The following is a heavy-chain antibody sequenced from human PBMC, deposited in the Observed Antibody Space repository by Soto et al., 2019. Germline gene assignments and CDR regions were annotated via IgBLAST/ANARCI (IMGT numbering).Heavy chain of an antibody. J-gene: IGHJ4*02. D-gene: IGHD2-21*01. V-gene: IGHV1-18*01. CDR3: ARAYRVPYSYYFDY. Sequence: ASVNVSCKASGYTFTSYGISWVRQAPGQGLEWMGWISAYNGNTNYAQKLQGRVTMTTDTSTSTAYMELRSLRSDDTAVYYCARAYRVPYSYYFDYWGQGTLVTVSS. CDR2: ISAYNGNT. CDR1: GYTFTSYG.